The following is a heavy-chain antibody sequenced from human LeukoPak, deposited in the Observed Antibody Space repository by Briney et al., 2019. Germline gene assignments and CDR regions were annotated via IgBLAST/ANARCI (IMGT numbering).Heavy chain of an antibody. CDR2: IYYSGST. J-gene: IGHJ3*02. CDR1: GGSISSYY. Sequence: PSGTPSLTCTVSGGSISSYYWSWIRQPPGKGLEWIGYIYYSGSTNYNPSLKSRVTISVDTSKNQFSLKLSSVTAADTAVYYCARGVYGDYGRAFDIWGQGTMVTVSS. V-gene: IGHV4-59*01. CDR3: ARGVYGDYGRAFDI. D-gene: IGHD4-17*01.